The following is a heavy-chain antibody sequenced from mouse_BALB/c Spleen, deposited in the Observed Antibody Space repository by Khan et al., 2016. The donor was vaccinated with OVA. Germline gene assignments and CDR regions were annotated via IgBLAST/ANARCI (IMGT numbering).Heavy chain of an antibody. Sequence: QMQLEESGAELVRPGSSVKISCKASGYAFSNYWMNWVKQRPGQGLEWIGQIYPGDGDTSFNGKFRGKATLTADKSSNTAYMQLSSLTSEDSAVDFCARSGYDYIAYWGQGTLVTVSA. CDR1: GYAFSNYW. D-gene: IGHD2-14*01. J-gene: IGHJ3*01. CDR3: ARSGYDYIAY. V-gene: IGHV1-80*01. CDR2: IYPGDGDT.